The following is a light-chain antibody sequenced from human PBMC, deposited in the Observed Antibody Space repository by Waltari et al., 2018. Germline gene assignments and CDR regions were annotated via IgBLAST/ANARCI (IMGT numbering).Light chain of an antibody. CDR2: DVG. CDR3: SSYTSSSTYV. Sequence: QSALTQPASVSGSPGQSITISCTGTSTDVGGYNYVSWYQHHPGKAPKLMIYDVGKRPSGVSNRFSGSKSGNTASLTISGLQAEDEADFYCSSYTSSSTYVFGTGTMVTVL. CDR1: STDVGGYNY. V-gene: IGLV2-14*03. J-gene: IGLJ1*01.